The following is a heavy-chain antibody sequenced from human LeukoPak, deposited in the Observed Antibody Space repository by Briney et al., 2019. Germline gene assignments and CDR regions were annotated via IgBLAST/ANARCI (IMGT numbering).Heavy chain of an antibody. CDR2: IYYSGST. CDR3: ARDYGSGSYRYYGMDV. V-gene: IGHV4-59*01. Sequence: SETLSPTCTVSGGSISSYYWTWIRQPPGKGLEWIGNIYYSGSTNYNPSLKSRVTISVDTSKNQFSLKLSSVTAADTAVYYCARDYGSGSYRYYGMDVWGQGTTVTVSS. J-gene: IGHJ6*02. CDR1: GGSISSYY. D-gene: IGHD3-10*01.